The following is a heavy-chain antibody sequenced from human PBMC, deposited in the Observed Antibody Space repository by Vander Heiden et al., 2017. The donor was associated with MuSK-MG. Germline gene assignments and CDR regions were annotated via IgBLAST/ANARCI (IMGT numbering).Heavy chain of an antibody. V-gene: IGHV4-59*01. CDR2: IYYSGST. Sequence: QVQLQESGPGLVKPSETLSLTCTVSGGSISSYYWSWIRQPPGKGREWIGYIYYSGSTNYNPSLKSRVTISVDTSKNQFSLKLSSVTAADTAVYYCARGTASGYSSGWYSVDAFDIWGQGTMVTVSS. D-gene: IGHD6-19*01. CDR1: GGSISSYY. CDR3: ARGTASGYSSGWYSVDAFDI. J-gene: IGHJ3*02.